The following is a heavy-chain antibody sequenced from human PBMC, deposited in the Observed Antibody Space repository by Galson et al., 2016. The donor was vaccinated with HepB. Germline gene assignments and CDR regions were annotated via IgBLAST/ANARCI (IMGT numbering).Heavy chain of an antibody. V-gene: IGHV3-48*02. Sequence: SLRLSCAASGFTFSTYSMNWVRQAPGKGLEWVSYINDISSHTYYADSVKGRFTISRDNAKKSLYFQMNSLRDEDTAVYYCVRSNGQRLASDAFDMWGQGTMVTVSS. CDR3: VRSNGQRLASDAFDM. J-gene: IGHJ3*02. D-gene: IGHD3-9*01. CDR2: INDISSHT. CDR1: GFTFSTYS.